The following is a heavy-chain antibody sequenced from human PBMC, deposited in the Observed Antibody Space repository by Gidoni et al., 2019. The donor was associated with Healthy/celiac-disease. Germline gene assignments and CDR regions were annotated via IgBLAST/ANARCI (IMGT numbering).Heavy chain of an antibody. D-gene: IGHD3-10*01. CDR3: AKDIRYYYGSGNFYGMDV. Sequence: EVQLVESGGGLVQPGRSLRLSCAASGFTFADYAMHWVRQAPGKGLEWVSGISWNSGSIGYADSVKGRFTISRDNAKNSLYLQMNSLRAEDTALYYCAKDIRYYYGSGNFYGMDVWGQGTTVTVSS. CDR2: ISWNSGSI. V-gene: IGHV3-9*01. CDR1: GFTFADYA. J-gene: IGHJ6*02.